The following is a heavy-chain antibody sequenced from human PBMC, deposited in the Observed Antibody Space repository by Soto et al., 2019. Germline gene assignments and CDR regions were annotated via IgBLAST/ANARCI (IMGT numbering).Heavy chain of an antibody. D-gene: IGHD2-15*01. CDR2: IYHSGST. V-gene: IGHV4-39*01. Sequence: PSETLSLTCTVSGGSVSSSSYYWGWIRQPPGKGLEWIGSIYHSGSTYYNPSLKSRVTISVDTSKNQFSLKLSSVTAADTAVYYCARACSGGSCYSAFDIWGQGTMVTVSS. CDR3: ARACSGGSCYSAFDI. CDR1: GGSVSSSSYY. J-gene: IGHJ3*02.